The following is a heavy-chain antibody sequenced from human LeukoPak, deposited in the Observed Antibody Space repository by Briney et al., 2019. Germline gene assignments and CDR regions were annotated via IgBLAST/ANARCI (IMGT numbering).Heavy chain of an antibody. V-gene: IGHV3-7*01. J-gene: IGHJ4*02. D-gene: IGHD6-25*01. CDR3: AMTSIAATGTFDF. CDR2: IKQDGSDR. Sequence: GGSLRLSCAASGFTFRNYWMSWVRQAPGTGLEWVANIKQDGSDRNYVTSVRGRFTISRDNAESSLYLQMNSLRAEDTAVYYCAMTSIAATGTFDFWGQGTLVTVSS. CDR1: GFTFRNYW.